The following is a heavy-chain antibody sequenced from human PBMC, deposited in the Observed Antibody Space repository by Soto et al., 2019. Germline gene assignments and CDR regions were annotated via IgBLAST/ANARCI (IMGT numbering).Heavy chain of an antibody. CDR1: GFHFNKYW. Sequence: GESPKISFKASGFHFNKYWIGWVPQVSGEGLAGMGIIYPGGSNIRYNPSFQGQVTIANDKSINYLYLRWSSLKASDTDMYYCARRRSYGGNSVADLDPWGQGTLVTVPS. CDR3: ARRRSYGGNSVADLDP. J-gene: IGHJ5*02. V-gene: IGHV5-51*01. CDR2: IYPGGSNI. D-gene: IGHD4-17*01.